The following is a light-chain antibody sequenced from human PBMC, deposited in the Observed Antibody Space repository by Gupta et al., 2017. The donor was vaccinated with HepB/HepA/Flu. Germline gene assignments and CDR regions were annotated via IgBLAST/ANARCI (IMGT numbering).Light chain of an antibody. J-gene: IGKJ4*01. CDR2: DAS. CDR3: QLRSQCWVT. Sequence: IVLTQSPATLSLSPGERATLSCRASQNIIRFLAWYQQKPGQAPRLLIYDASNRATGIPARFSGSGSGTDFTLTISSREPDDFAVYYCQLRSQCWVTFGGGTKVEIK. CDR1: QNIIRF. V-gene: IGKV3-11*01.